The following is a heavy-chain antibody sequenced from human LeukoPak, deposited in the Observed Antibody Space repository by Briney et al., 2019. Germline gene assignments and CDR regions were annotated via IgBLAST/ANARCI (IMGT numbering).Heavy chain of an antibody. CDR2: IYSGGST. V-gene: IGHV3-66*02. Sequence: PGGSLRLSCAASGFTVSSNYMSWVRQAPGKGLEWVSVIYSGGSTYYADSVKGRFTISRDNSKNTLYLQMNSLRAEDTAVYYCARDRPYGLRFLEWLPLEPRGDYYMDVWGKGTTVTVSS. CDR1: GFTVSSNY. J-gene: IGHJ6*03. D-gene: IGHD3-3*01. CDR3: ARDRPYGLRFLEWLPLEPRGDYYMDV.